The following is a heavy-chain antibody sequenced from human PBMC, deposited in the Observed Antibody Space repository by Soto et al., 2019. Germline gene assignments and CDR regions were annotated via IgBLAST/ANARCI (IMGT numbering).Heavy chain of an antibody. D-gene: IGHD2-8*01. CDR1: GGSFSGYY. Sequence: SETLSLTCAVYGGSFSGYYWSWIRQPPGKGLEWIGEINHSGSTNYNPSLKSRVTISVDTSKNQFSLKLNSVTAADTAVYYCARGVFHWGQGTLVPVSS. J-gene: IGHJ4*01. V-gene: IGHV4-34*01. CDR2: INHSGST. CDR3: ARGVFH.